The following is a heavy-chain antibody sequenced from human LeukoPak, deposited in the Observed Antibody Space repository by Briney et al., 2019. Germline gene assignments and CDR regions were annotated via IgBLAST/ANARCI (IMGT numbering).Heavy chain of an antibody. D-gene: IGHD2-21*01. Sequence: ASVKVSCKASGYTFTGYYMHWVRQAPGQGLEWMGWISAYNGNTNYAQKLQGRVTMTTDTSTSTAYMELRSLRSDDTAVYYCARGTSLFHSAFDIWGQGTMVTVSS. CDR2: ISAYNGNT. CDR1: GYTFTGYY. J-gene: IGHJ3*02. V-gene: IGHV1-18*04. CDR3: ARGTSLFHSAFDI.